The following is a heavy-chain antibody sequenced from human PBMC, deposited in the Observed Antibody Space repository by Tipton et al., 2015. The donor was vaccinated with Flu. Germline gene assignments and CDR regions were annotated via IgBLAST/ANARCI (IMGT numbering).Heavy chain of an antibody. J-gene: IGHJ2*01. CDR1: GGSISSYY. CDR2: IYYSGRT. CDR3: ARVCDPRIRYFDL. D-gene: IGHD3-10*01. V-gene: IGHV4-59*13. Sequence: TLSLTCTVSGGSISSYYWSWIRQPPGKGLEWIGYIYYSGRTNYNPSLKSRVTISVDTSKNQFSLKLSSVTAADTAVDYCARVCDPRIRYFDLWGRGTLVTVSS.